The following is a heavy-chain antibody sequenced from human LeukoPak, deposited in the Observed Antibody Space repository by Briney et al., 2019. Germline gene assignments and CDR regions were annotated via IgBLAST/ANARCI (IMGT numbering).Heavy chain of an antibody. CDR3: ARASRGSPPPYFDY. V-gene: IGHV5-51*01. J-gene: IGHJ4*02. D-gene: IGHD5-24*01. CDR2: IYPGDSDT. CDR1: GYGFINYW. Sequence: GESLKISFKGSGYGFINYWIGWVRQMPGKGLEWMGIIYPGDSDTRYSPSFQGQVTISADRSISTAYLQWSSLEASDTAMYYCARASRGSPPPYFDYWGQGTLVTVSS.